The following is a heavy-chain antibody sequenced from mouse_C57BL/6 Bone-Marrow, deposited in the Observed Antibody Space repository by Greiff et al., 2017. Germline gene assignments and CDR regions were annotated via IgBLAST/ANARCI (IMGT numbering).Heavy chain of an antibody. CDR2: IDPENGGT. Sequence: VQLQQSGAELVRPGASVKLSCTASGFNINDDKMDWVKQRHEQGLEWIGWIDPENGGTVYASKFQGKATITVDTSSNTAYLQLSSLTSEDTAVYYCTRIAYWGQGTLVTVSA. J-gene: IGHJ3*01. CDR3: TRIAY. CDR1: GFNINDDK. V-gene: IGHV14-4*01.